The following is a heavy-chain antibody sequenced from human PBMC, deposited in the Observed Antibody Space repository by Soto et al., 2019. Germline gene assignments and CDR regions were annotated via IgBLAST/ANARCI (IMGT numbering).Heavy chain of an antibody. CDR3: ASHPRDSSGYWYYFDY. J-gene: IGHJ4*02. D-gene: IGHD3-22*01. V-gene: IGHV3-21*06. CDR2: ISSSSSSI. CDR1: GFTFSSYS. Sequence: EVQLVESGGGLVKPGGSLRLSCAASGFTFSSYSMNWVRQAPGKWLEWVSSISSSSSSIYYADSVKGRFTISRDNAKTSLYLQMNRLRAEDTAVYYCASHPRDSSGYWYYFDYWGQGTLVTVSS.